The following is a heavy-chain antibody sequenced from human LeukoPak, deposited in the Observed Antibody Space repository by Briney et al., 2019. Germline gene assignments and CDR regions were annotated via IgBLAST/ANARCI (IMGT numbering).Heavy chain of an antibody. D-gene: IGHD3-10*01. J-gene: IGHJ4*02. CDR3: AREYYYGSGNENYFDY. Sequence: GASVKVSCKASGYTFTGYYMHWVRQAPGQGLEWMGWINPNSGGTNYAQKFQGRVTMTRDTSISTAYMELSRLRSDDTAVYYCAREYYYGSGNENYFDYWGQGTLVTVSS. V-gene: IGHV1-2*02. CDR2: INPNSGGT. CDR1: GYTFTGYY.